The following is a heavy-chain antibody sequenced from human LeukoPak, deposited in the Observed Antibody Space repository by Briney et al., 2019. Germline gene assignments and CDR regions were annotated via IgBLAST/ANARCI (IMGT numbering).Heavy chain of an antibody. V-gene: IGHV3-30*18. CDR2: ISYDGSNK. D-gene: IGHD6-19*01. CDR3: AKDHLPGIVVADRDY. J-gene: IGHJ4*02. CDR1: GFTFSSYG. Sequence: GGPLRLSCAASGFTFSSYGMHWVRQAPGKGLEWVAVISYDGSNKYYADSVKGRFTISRDNSKNTLYLQINSLRAEDTALYYCAKDHLPGIVVADRDYWGQGTLVTVSS.